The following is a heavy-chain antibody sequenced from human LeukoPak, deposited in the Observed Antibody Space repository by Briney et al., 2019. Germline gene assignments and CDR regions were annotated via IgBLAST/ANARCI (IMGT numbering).Heavy chain of an antibody. CDR2: IYYSKNT. CDR3: ARHWRYYYDSSGYFDAFDI. CDR1: GGSISSSSAY. J-gene: IGHJ3*02. D-gene: IGHD3-22*01. V-gene: IGHV4-39*01. Sequence: SETLSLTCTVSGGSISSSSAYWGWIRQPPGKGLEWIGSIYYSKNTYYNPSLKSRVTISADTSKNQFSLTLGSVSATDTAVYYCARHWRYYYDSSGYFDAFDIWGQGTMVTVSS.